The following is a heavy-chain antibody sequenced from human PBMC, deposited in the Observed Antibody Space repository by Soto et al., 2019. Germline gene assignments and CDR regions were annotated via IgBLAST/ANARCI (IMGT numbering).Heavy chain of an antibody. J-gene: IGHJ5*02. Sequence: ASVKVSCKAFGYSFISHYMHWVRQAPGQGLEWMGTIHPAGINTAYAQKFQGRVTMTTDTSTSTVYMELTSLTSEDTAVYYCARVTSWKDLVWWFDLWGQGTLVIVSA. CDR3: ARVTSWKDLVWWFDL. CDR2: IHPAGINT. V-gene: IGHV1-46*03. CDR1: GYSFISHY. D-gene: IGHD1-1*01.